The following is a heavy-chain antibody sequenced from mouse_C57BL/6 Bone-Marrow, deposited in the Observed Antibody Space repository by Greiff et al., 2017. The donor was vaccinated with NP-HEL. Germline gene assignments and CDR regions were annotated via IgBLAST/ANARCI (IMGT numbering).Heavy chain of an antibody. CDR2: FYPGSGSI. D-gene: IGHD2-4*01. CDR3: ARHEGGLRRDWYFDV. J-gene: IGHJ1*03. Sequence: VQLVESGAELVKPGASVKLSCKASGYTFTEYTIHWVKQRSGQGLEWIGWFYPGSGSIKYNEKFKEKATLTADKSSSTVYMELSRLTSEDSAVYFCARHEGGLRRDWYFDVWGTGTTVTVSS. CDR1: GYTFTEYT. V-gene: IGHV1-62-2*01.